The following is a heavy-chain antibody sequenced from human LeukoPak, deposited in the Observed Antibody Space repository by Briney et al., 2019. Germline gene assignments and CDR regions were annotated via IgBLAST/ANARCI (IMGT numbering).Heavy chain of an antibody. Sequence: ASVKVSCKASGYTFTSYDINWVRQATGQGVEWMGWMNPNSGNTGYAQKFQGRVTMTRNTSISTAYIELSSLRSEATAVYYCARGASGGYFDWSKPYFDYWGQGNLVTVSS. J-gene: IGHJ4*02. CDR2: MNPNSGNT. D-gene: IGHD3-9*01. V-gene: IGHV1-8*01. CDR1: GYTFTSYD. CDR3: ARGASGGYFDWSKPYFDY.